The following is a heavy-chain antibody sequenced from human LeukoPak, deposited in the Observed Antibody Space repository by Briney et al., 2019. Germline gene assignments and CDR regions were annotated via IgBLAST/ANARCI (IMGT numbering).Heavy chain of an antibody. CDR1: GGTFSSYT. D-gene: IGHD3-22*01. J-gene: IGHJ5*02. CDR3: ARDFPDYYDSSGRENWFDP. Sequence: SVKVSCKASGGTFSSYTISWVRQAPGQGLEWMGRIIPILGIANYAQKFQGRVTITADKSTSTAYMELSSLRSEDTAVYYCARDFPDYYDSSGRENWFDPWGQGTLVTVSS. V-gene: IGHV1-69*04. CDR2: IIPILGIA.